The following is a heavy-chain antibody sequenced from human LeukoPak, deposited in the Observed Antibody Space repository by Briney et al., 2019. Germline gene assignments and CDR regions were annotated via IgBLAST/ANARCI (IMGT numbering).Heavy chain of an antibody. D-gene: IGHD1-1*01. CDR1: GYSLTSYW. CDR3: ARQQVERGTAYDY. Sequence: GESLKISCKGSGYSLTSYWIGWVRQMPGKGLEWMGIIYPGDSDTRYSPSFQGQVTISADKSISTAYLQWSSLKASDTAMYYCARQQVERGTAYDYWGQGTLVTVSS. CDR2: IYPGDSDT. J-gene: IGHJ4*02. V-gene: IGHV5-51*01.